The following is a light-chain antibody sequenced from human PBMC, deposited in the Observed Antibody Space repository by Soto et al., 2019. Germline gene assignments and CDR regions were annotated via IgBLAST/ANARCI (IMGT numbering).Light chain of an antibody. V-gene: IGKV1-5*03. Sequence: DIQMTQSPSTLSASVGDRVTLTCRASESVSSRLAWYQQKPGKAPNLRIYEASSVESGVPSRFSGSGSGTEFTLTISNLQPDDFATYYCQQYNSYRTFGQGTKVE. CDR3: QQYNSYRT. CDR1: ESVSSR. J-gene: IGKJ1*01. CDR2: EAS.